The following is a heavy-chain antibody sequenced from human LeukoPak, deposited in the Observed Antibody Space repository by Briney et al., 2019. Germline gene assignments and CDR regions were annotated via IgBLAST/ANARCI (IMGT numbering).Heavy chain of an antibody. Sequence: ASVKLSCKASAATFSSYAISLVRQAPGPGLEWMGGIIPIFGTANYAQKFQGRVTITADKSPSTGYMELGSLRTEDTAVYYCARQELWTDVFDVWGQGTMVTVSS. V-gene: IGHV1-69*06. CDR3: ARQELWTDVFDV. D-gene: IGHD1-7*01. CDR1: AATFSSYA. CDR2: IIPIFGTA. J-gene: IGHJ3*01.